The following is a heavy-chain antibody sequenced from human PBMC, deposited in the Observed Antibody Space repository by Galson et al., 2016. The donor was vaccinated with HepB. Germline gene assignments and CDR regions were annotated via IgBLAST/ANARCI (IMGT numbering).Heavy chain of an antibody. J-gene: IGHJ4*02. V-gene: IGHV3-74*01. CDR1: GFTLSSYW. CDR2: ITIDGSTT. CDR3: ARDLWRGGRIDY. Sequence: SLRLSCAASGFTLSSYWMSWVRQAPGKGLVWVSHITIDGSTTTYADSVKGRFTISRDNAKNTLYLQMNRLRAEDTAVYYCARDLWRGGRIDYWGQGTLVTVSS. D-gene: IGHD4-23*01.